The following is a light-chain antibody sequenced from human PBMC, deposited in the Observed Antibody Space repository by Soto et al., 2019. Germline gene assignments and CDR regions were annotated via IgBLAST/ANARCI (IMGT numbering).Light chain of an antibody. V-gene: IGKV3D-15*01. CDR1: QSVSSN. CDR3: QQYNDWPLT. J-gene: IGKJ4*01. CDR2: AIS. Sequence: EIVMTQSPATLSVSPGERATLSCRASQSVSSNLAWYQQKPGQAPSLLIYAISARATGIPTRFSGSGSGTEFTLTISSLQSEDFAVYYCQQYNDWPLTFGGGTMVEIK.